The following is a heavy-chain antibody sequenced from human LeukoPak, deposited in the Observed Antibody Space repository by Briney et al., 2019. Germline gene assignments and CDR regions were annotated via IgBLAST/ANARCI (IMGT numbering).Heavy chain of an antibody. CDR2: ISYDGSNK. J-gene: IGHJ4*02. CDR1: GFTFSSYG. D-gene: IGHD3-22*01. CDR3: AKDFDSSTYYPNSIDY. Sequence: GRSLRLSCAASGFTFSSYGMHWVRQAPGKGLEWVAVISYDGSNKYYADSVKGRFTISRDNSKNTLFLHMNSLRAEDTAVFYCAKDFDSSTYYPNSIDYWGQGTLVTVSS. V-gene: IGHV3-30*18.